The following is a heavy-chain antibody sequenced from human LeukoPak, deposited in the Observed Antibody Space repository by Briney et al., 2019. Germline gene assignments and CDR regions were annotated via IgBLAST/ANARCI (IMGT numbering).Heavy chain of an antibody. CDR1: GGSISSSNW. CDR2: IYQSGST. Sequence: PSETLSLTCAVSGGSISSSNWWSWVRQPPGKGLEWIGEIYQSGSTYYNPSLKSRVTISVDTSRNQFSLKLSSVTAADTAVFYCARRYCSGGSCYSSFDYWGQGTLVTVSS. D-gene: IGHD2-15*01. J-gene: IGHJ4*02. CDR3: ARRYCSGGSCYSSFDY. V-gene: IGHV4-4*02.